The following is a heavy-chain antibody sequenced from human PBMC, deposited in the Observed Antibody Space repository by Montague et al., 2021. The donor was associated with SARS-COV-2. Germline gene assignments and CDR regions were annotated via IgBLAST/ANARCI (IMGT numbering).Heavy chain of an antibody. CDR1: GGSFSGYH. J-gene: IGHJ5*02. CDR3: ARGPRITMIVVVITDIWFDP. D-gene: IGHD3-22*01. CDR2: INHSGST. Sequence: SETLSLTCAVYGGSFSGYHWSWIRQPPGKGLEWIGEINHSGSTNXNPSLKSRVTISVDTSKNQFSLKLSSVTAADTAVYYCARGPRITMIVVVITDIWFDPGGQGTLVTVSS. V-gene: IGHV4-34*01.